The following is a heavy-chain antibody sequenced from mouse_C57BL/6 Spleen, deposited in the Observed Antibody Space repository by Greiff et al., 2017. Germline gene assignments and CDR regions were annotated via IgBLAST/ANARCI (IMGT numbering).Heavy chain of an antibody. Sequence: QVQLQQPGAELVKPGASVKLSCKASGYTFTSYWMPWVKQRPGRGLEWIGRIDPNSGGTKYNEKFKSKDTLTVDKPSSTAYMQLSSLTSEVSSVDYCAREKVYSNDAMDYWGQGTSVTVSS. CDR1: GYTFTSYW. J-gene: IGHJ4*01. D-gene: IGHD2-5*01. V-gene: IGHV1-72*01. CDR2: IDPNSGGT. CDR3: AREKVYSNDAMDY.